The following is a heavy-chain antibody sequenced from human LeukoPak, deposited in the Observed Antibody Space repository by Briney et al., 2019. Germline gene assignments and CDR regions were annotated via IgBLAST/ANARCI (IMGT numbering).Heavy chain of an antibody. J-gene: IGHJ4*02. CDR3: ARRNPLGYCSGGSCWAWDW. V-gene: IGHV4-59*08. Sequence: SETLSLTCTVSGGSISSYYWSWIRQPPGKGLEWIGYIYYSGSTNYNPSLKSRVTISVDTSKNQFSLKLSSVTAADTAVYYCARRNPLGYCSGGSCWAWDWWGQGTLVTVSS. CDR1: GGSISSYY. D-gene: IGHD2-15*01. CDR2: IYYSGST.